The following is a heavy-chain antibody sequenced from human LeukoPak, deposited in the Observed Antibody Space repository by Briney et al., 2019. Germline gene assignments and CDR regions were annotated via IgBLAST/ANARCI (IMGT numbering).Heavy chain of an antibody. J-gene: IGHJ5*02. V-gene: IGHV6-1*01. D-gene: IGHD3-22*01. CDR3: ARDSRYYESSFPLDP. CDR2: TYYRSKWYN. CDR1: GDSVSSNSAA. Sequence: SQTLSLTCAISGDSVSSNSAAWDWIRQSPSRGLEWLGRTYYRSKWYNDYAVSVESRITINPDTSKNQFSLQLKSVTPEDTAVYYCARDSRYYESSFPLDPWGQGTLVTVSS.